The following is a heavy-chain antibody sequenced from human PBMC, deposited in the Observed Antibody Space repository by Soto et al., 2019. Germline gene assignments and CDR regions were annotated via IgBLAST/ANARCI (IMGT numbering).Heavy chain of an antibody. J-gene: IGHJ6*02. CDR3: ARGVYDYVWGSYRHYYYYGMDV. D-gene: IGHD3-16*02. V-gene: IGHV4-59*01. Sequence: QVQLQESGPGLVKPSETLSLTCTVSGGSISSYYWSWIRQPPGKGLEWIGYIYYSGSTNYNPSLKSRVTISVDTSKNQFSLKLSSVTAADTAVYYCARGVYDYVWGSYRHYYYYGMDVWGQGTTVTVSS. CDR2: IYYSGST. CDR1: GGSISSYY.